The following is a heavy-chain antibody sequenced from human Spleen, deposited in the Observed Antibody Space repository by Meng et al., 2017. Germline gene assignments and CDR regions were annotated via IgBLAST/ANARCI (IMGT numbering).Heavy chain of an antibody. D-gene: IGHD5-24*01. J-gene: IGHJ3*02. CDR2: IIPIFGTT. CDR3: ARATDAATRSSPTDAFDI. CDR1: GGTFSSYA. V-gene: IGHV1-69*06. Sequence: SVKVSCKASGGTFSSYAISWVRQAPGQGLEWMGGIIPIFGTTNYAQKFQGRVTITADKSTSTAYMELSSLRSGDRAVYYCARATDAATRSSPTDAFDIWGQGTMVTVSS.